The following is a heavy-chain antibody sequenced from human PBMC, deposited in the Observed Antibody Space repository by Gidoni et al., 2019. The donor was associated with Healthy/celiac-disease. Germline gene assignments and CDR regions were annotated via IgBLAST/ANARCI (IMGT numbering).Heavy chain of an antibody. D-gene: IGHD2-21*02. CDR1: GGTFSSYA. CDR2: IIPHIDTA. Sequence: QVQLVQSGAEVKKPGSSVKVSCKASGGTFSSYAISWVRQAPGQGLECMGGIIPHIDTASYGQTVQGRVTITADESTSTAYMELSRLRSEDTAVYYCAGKGAYCGGVCYSRDYYYGMDVWGQGTTVTVSS. J-gene: IGHJ6*02. CDR3: AGKGAYCGGVCYSRDYYYGMDV. V-gene: IGHV1-69*01.